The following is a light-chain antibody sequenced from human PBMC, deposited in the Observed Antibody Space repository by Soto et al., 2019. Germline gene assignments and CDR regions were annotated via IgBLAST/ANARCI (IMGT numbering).Light chain of an antibody. CDR2: QTS. J-gene: IGKJ1*01. CDR3: QLYSRYRT. CDR1: QSISYW. Sequence: DIQLTQSPSTLSASVGDRVTITCRASQSISYWLAWYQQKPGKAPKLLIYQTSTLQGGVPSRFSGSGSGTEFTLTISSLQPDDSATYFCQLYSRYRTFGQGTKVEIK. V-gene: IGKV1-5*03.